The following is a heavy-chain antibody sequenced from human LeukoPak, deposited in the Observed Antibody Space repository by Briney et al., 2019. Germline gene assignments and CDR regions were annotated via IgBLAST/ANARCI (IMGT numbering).Heavy chain of an antibody. CDR1: GFTFSSYW. J-gene: IGHJ4*01. Sequence: PGGSLRLSCAVSGFTFSSYWMNWVRQAPGKGLEWVASIRQDGGEKSYVDSVKGRFTISRDNTKNSVYLQMSGLRAEDTAVYYCARDGTAPGLYFDLWGQGTLVTVSS. D-gene: IGHD1/OR15-1a*01. CDR2: IRQDGGEK. V-gene: IGHV3-7*01. CDR3: ARDGTAPGLYFDL.